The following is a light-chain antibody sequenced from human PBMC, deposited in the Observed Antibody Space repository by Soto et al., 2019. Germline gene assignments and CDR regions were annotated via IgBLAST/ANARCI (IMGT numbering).Light chain of an antibody. V-gene: IGKV3-20*01. J-gene: IGKJ1*01. Sequence: EFVLTQSPDTLSLSPGESATLSCRASQSVRSSYLAWYQQTPGQTPRLLIYAASSRATGIPDRFSGSGSGTDSTLTIPRLEPEDFAVYYCLQYGSSVWTFGQGTKVDIK. CDR3: LQYGSSVWT. CDR1: QSVRSSY. CDR2: AAS.